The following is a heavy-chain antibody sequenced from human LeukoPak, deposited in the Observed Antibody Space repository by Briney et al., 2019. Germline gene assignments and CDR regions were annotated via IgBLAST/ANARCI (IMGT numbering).Heavy chain of an antibody. Sequence: GGSLRLSCAASGFTFSSYWMSWVRQAPGKGLEWVANIKQDGSEKYYVDSVKGRFTISRDNAKSTLYLQMNSLRAEDTAVYYCGGGWYFFDYWGQGTLVTVSS. CDR1: GFTFSSYW. CDR2: IKQDGSEK. V-gene: IGHV3-7*02. CDR3: GGGWYFFDY. D-gene: IGHD6-19*01. J-gene: IGHJ4*02.